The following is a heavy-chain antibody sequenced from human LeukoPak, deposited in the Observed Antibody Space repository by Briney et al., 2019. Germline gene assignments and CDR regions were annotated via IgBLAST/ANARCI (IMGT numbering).Heavy chain of an antibody. Sequence: ASVKVSCKASGGTFSSYAISWVRQAPGQGLEWMGGIIPIFGTANYAQKFQGRVTITTDESTSTAYMELSSLRSEDTAVYYCARAEQPAGAQNDFWSGYVYWGQGTLVTVSS. D-gene: IGHD3-3*01. CDR3: ARAEQPAGAQNDFWSGYVY. CDR1: GGTFSSYA. V-gene: IGHV1-69*05. CDR2: IIPIFGTA. J-gene: IGHJ4*02.